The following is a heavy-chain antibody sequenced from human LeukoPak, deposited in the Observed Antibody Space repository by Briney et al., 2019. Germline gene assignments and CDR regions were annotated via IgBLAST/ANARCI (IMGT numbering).Heavy chain of an antibody. V-gene: IGHV3-48*02. J-gene: IGHJ4*02. CDR3: ARAGYCTSTSCLYSSSDY. CDR1: GFTLSSYS. D-gene: IGHD2-2*01. Sequence: GGSLRLSSAASGFTLSSYSMNWVRPAPGKGLEWVSYISSGSSTIHDADSVKGRFTISRDNAKNSLYLQMNSLRDEDTAVYYCARAGYCTSTSCLYSSSDYWGQGTLVTVSS. CDR2: ISSGSSTI.